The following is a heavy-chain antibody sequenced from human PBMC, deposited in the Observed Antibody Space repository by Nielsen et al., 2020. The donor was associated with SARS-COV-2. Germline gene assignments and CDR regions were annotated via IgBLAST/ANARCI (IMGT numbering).Heavy chain of an antibody. CDR3: ARGAVAGR. D-gene: IGHD6-19*01. J-gene: IGHJ4*02. CDR2: INQDGRAN. Sequence: GESLKISCTASGFTFSNCWMNWVRQAPGKGLEWVANINQDGRANYCVDSVKGRFTISRDNSKKSLYLQMNSLRPEDTAVYYCARGAVAGRWGQGTLVTVSS. CDR1: GFTFSNCW. V-gene: IGHV3-7*03.